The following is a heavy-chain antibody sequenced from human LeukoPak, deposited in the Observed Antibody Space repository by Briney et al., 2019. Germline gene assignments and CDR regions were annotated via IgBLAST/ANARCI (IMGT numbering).Heavy chain of an antibody. V-gene: IGHV3-7*01. CDR2: IKPDGSKQ. Sequence: PGGSLRLSCAGSGLTFSNFWMSWVRQAPGKGLEWVANIKPDGSKQNYADSVKGRFTISRDNAKNALYLHMNSLRAEDTSLYYCAGESATATFSYYWGQGTLVTVSS. J-gene: IGHJ4*02. CDR1: GLTFSNFW. CDR3: AGESATATFSYY. D-gene: IGHD2/OR15-2a*01.